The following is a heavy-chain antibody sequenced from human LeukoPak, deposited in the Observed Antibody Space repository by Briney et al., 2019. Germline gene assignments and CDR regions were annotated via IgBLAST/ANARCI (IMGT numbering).Heavy chain of an antibody. Sequence: GGSLRLSCAASGFTFSGYRMHWVRQGPGKGLVWVSRINSDGNSINYADSVKGRFTISRDNAKNTLYLQINSLRAEDTAVYYCARDRGNSGSDYWGQGTLVTVSP. D-gene: IGHD4-23*01. CDR1: GFTFSGYR. J-gene: IGHJ4*02. CDR3: ARDRGNSGSDY. CDR2: INSDGNSI. V-gene: IGHV3-74*01.